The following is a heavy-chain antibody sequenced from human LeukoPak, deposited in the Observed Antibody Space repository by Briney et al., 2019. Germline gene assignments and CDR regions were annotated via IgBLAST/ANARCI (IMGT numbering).Heavy chain of an antibody. Sequence: SETPSLTCTVSGGSISSYYWSWIRQPAGKGLEWIGRIYTSGSTNYNPSLKSRVTMSVDTSKNQFSLKLSSVTAADTAVYYCARENCSGGSCYRENWFDPWGQGTLVTVSS. CDR2: IYTSGST. D-gene: IGHD2-15*01. CDR1: GGSISSYY. V-gene: IGHV4-4*07. CDR3: ARENCSGGSCYRENWFDP. J-gene: IGHJ5*02.